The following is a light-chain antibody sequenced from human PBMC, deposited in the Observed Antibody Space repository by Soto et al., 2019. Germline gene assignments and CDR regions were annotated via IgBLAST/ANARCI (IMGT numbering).Light chain of an antibody. CDR3: AAWEDNLSGWV. CDR1: SSNIGSNY. J-gene: IGLJ3*02. CDR2: RNN. V-gene: IGLV1-47*01. Sequence: QSVLTQPPSASGTPGQRVTISCSGSSSNIGSNYVYWYQQLPGTAPKLLIYRNNQRPSGGPDRFPGSKSGTSASLAISGRRAEEEGDEDWAAWEDNLSGWVFGGGTKLTVL.